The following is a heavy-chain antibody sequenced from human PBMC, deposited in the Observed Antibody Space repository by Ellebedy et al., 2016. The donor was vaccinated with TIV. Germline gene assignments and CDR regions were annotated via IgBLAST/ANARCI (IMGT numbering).Heavy chain of an antibody. Sequence: SETLSLTCTVSGGSVSSGSHYWNWIRQPPGKGLEWIGYSYYIGTTNYNPSLKSRLTISEDTSKNQFSLRLRSVTAADTAVYYCAGGSYTPYGMDVWGRGTTVIVSS. J-gene: IGHJ6*02. CDR2: SYYIGTT. CDR3: AGGSYTPYGMDV. D-gene: IGHD1-26*01. V-gene: IGHV4-61*01. CDR1: GGSVSSGSHY.